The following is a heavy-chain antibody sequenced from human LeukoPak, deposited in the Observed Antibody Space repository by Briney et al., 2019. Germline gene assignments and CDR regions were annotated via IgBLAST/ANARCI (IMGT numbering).Heavy chain of an antibody. CDR1: GFSISNGYY. Sequence: SETLSLTCTVSGFSISNGYYWGWIRQPPGKGLEWIGSIYHSGSTYYNPSLKSRVTISVDTSKNQFSLKLSSVTAADTAVYYCTRGHPGVVRGTNWFDPWGQGTLVTVSS. V-gene: IGHV4-38-2*02. CDR3: TRGHPGVVRGTNWFDP. CDR2: IYHSGST. J-gene: IGHJ5*02. D-gene: IGHD3-10*01.